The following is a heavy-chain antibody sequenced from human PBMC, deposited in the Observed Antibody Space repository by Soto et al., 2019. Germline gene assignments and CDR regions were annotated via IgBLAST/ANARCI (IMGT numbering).Heavy chain of an antibody. J-gene: IGHJ4*02. CDR2: ICYSGST. CDR1: GDSVFSGSYC. D-gene: IGHD6-19*01. Sequence: QVQLQESGPGLVKPSETLSLTCTVSGDSVFSGSYCWSWIRQPPGKALEWIAYICYSGSTNYNPSLKSRVTISRDTSKNQFSLKLTSVTAADTAVYYCARSGGRSGWFGGQGTLVTVSS. CDR3: ARSGGRSGWF. V-gene: IGHV4-61*01.